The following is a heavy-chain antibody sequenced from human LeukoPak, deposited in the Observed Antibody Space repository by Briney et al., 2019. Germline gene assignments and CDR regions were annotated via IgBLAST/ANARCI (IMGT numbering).Heavy chain of an antibody. V-gene: IGHV1-69*13. CDR2: IIPIFGTA. CDR3: ARDIGGYSSSSDY. J-gene: IGHJ4*02. Sequence: EASVKVSCKAPGGTFSSYAISWVRQAPGQGLEWMGGIIPIFGTASYAQKFQGRVTITADESTSTAYMELSSLRSEDTAVYYCARDIGGYSSSSDYWGQGTLVTVSS. D-gene: IGHD6-6*01. CDR1: GGTFSSYA.